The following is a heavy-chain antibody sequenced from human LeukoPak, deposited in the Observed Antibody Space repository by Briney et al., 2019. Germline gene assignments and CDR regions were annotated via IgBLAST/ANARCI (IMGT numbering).Heavy chain of an antibody. CDR3: ARHRDQNWFDP. CDR1: GYSFTSEW. V-gene: IGHV5-51*01. J-gene: IGHJ5*02. Sequence: GESLKISCKGSGYSFTSEWIGWVRQMPGKGLEWVGIIYPGDSDTTYSPSFQGQVTISVDKSISTAYLQWSSLKVSDTAIFYCARHRDQNWFDPWGQGTLVTVSS. D-gene: IGHD5-24*01. CDR2: IYPGDSDT.